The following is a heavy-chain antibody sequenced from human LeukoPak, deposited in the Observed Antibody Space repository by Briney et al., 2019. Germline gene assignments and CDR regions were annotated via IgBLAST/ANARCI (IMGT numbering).Heavy chain of an antibody. J-gene: IGHJ3*02. CDR1: GGSISSGGFS. CDR2: IYHSGST. D-gene: IGHD4-17*01. CDR3: ARVDGDYRGGAFDI. Sequence: PSETLSLTCAVSGGSISSGGFSWSWIRQPPGKGLEWIGYIYHSGSTYYNPSLKSRVTISVDRSKNQFSLKLSSVTAADTAVYYCARVDGDYRGGAFDIWGQGTMVTVSS. V-gene: IGHV4-30-2*01.